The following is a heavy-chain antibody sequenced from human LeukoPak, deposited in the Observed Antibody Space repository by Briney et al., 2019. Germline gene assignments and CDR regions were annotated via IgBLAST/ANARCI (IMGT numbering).Heavy chain of an antibody. V-gene: IGHV1-18*01. CDR3: ARDVFEGFGERVIDAFDI. CDR2: ISAYNGDT. D-gene: IGHD3-10*01. CDR1: GYTFINYN. J-gene: IGHJ3*02. Sequence: GASVKVSCKASGYTFINYNIAWVRQAPGQWLEWMGWISAYNGDTNYGQKVQGRVAMTTDTSTRTAYMELRGLRSDDTAVYYCARDVFEGFGERVIDAFDIWGQGTLVTVSS.